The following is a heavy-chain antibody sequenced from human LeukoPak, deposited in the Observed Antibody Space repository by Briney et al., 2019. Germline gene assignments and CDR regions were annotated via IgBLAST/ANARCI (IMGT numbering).Heavy chain of an antibody. V-gene: IGHV1-24*01. CDR1: GYTLTELS. J-gene: IGHJ4*02. Sequence: ASVKVSXKVSGYTLTELSMHWVRQAPGKGLEWIGGFDPEDGETIYAQKFQGRVTMTEDTSTDTAYMELSSLRSEDTAVYYCATDTRFDSGMDYWGQGTLVTVSS. D-gene: IGHD1-26*01. CDR2: FDPEDGET. CDR3: ATDTRFDSGMDY.